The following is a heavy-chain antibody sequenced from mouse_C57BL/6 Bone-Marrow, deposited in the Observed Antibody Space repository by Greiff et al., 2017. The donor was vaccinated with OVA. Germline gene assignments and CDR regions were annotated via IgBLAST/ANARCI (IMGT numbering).Heavy chain of an antibody. D-gene: IGHD1-1*01. J-gene: IGHJ3*01. CDR1: GYTFTSYG. CDR2: IYPRSGNT. CDR3: ARMGYYGSSSAWFAY. Sequence: QVQLKESGAELARPGASVKLSCKASGYTFTSYGISWVKQRTGQGLEWIGEIYPRSGNTYYNEKFKGKATLTADKSSSTAYMELRSLTSEDSAVYFCARMGYYGSSSAWFAYWGQGTLVTVSA. V-gene: IGHV1-81*01.